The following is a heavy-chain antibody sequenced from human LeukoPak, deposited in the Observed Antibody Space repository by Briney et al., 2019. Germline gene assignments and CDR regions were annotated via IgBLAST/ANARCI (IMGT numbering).Heavy chain of an antibody. D-gene: IGHD1-1*01. Sequence: GGSLRLSCAASGFTFSSYSMNWVRQAPGKGLEWVSSISSSSSYIYYADSVKGRFTISRDNAKNSLYLQMNSLRAEDTAVYYCAADLWNDVEDYYYYYMDVWGKGTTVTVSS. CDR3: AADLWNDVEDYYYYYMDV. CDR2: ISSSSSYI. CDR1: GFTFSSYS. J-gene: IGHJ6*03. V-gene: IGHV3-21*04.